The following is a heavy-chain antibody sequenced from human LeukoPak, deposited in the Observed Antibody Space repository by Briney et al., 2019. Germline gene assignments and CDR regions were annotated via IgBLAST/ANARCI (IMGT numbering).Heavy chain of an antibody. V-gene: IGHV3-48*03. CDR3: ASHLWFGELLG. Sequence: GGSLRLSCAASGFTFSSYEMNWVRQAPGKGLEWVSYISSSGSTIYYADSVKGRFTISRDSAKNSLYLQMNSLRAEDTAVYYCASHLWFGELLGWGQGTLVTVSS. D-gene: IGHD3-10*01. CDR1: GFTFSSYE. J-gene: IGHJ4*02. CDR2: ISSSGSTI.